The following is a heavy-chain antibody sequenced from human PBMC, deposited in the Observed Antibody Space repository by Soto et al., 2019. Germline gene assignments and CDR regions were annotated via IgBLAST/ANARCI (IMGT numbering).Heavy chain of an antibody. J-gene: IGHJ4*02. CDR3: ARTPLDFSSTSCYQGSFDY. D-gene: IGHD2-2*01. Sequence: QVQLQESGPGLVKPSQTLSLTCTVSGGSISSGGYYWRWIRQHPGKGREWIGYIYYSGSTYYNPSLKSRVNIAVDMTKNLFSLKLSSVTAADTAVYYCARTPLDFSSTSCYQGSFDYWGQGTLVTVSS. CDR1: GGSISSGGYY. CDR2: IYYSGST. V-gene: IGHV4-31*03.